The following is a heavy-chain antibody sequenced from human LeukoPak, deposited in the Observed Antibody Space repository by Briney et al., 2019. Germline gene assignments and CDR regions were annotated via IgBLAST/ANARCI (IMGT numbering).Heavy chain of an antibody. J-gene: IGHJ4*02. CDR3: ARELTEYYYDSSGYYYGAYFDY. CDR2: INTNTGNP. D-gene: IGHD3-22*01. CDR1: GYTFTSYA. Sequence: ASVKVSCKASGYTFTSYAMNWVRQAPGQGLEWMGWINTNTGNPTYAQGFTGRFVFSLDTSVSTAYLQISSLKAEDTAVYYCARELTEYYYDSSGYYYGAYFDYWGQGTLVTVSS. V-gene: IGHV7-4-1*02.